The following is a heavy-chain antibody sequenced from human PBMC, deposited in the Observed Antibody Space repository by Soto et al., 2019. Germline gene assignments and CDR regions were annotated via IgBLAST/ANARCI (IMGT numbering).Heavy chain of an antibody. V-gene: IGHV1-2*02. CDR3: ARGPYNWNYDWFGP. Sequence: ASVKVSCKASGYTFTGYYMHWVRQAPGQGLEWMGWINPNSGGTNYAQKFQGRVTMTRGTSISTAYMELSRLRSDDTAVYYCARGPYNWNYDWFGPWGQGTLVTVSS. J-gene: IGHJ5*02. CDR2: INPNSGGT. D-gene: IGHD1-7*01. CDR1: GYTFTGYY.